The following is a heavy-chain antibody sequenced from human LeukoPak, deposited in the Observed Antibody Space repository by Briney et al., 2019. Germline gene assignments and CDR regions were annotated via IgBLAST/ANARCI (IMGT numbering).Heavy chain of an antibody. D-gene: IGHD3-3*01. CDR1: GFTFSGSA. Sequence: GGSLRLSCAASGFTFSGSAMHWVRQASGKGLEWVGRIRSKANSYATAYAASVKGRFTISRDDSKNTAYLQMNSRKTEDTAVYYCTRLEGGLFGCGQGTLVTVSS. CDR3: TRLEGGLFG. CDR2: IRSKANSYAT. J-gene: IGHJ4*02. V-gene: IGHV3-73*01.